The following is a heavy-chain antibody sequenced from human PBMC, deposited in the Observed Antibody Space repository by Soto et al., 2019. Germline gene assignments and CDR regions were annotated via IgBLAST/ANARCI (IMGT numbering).Heavy chain of an antibody. J-gene: IGHJ5*02. CDR2: IYWDDDK. D-gene: IGHD1-26*01. CDR3: AHRRGADIFDP. V-gene: IGHV2-5*02. Sequence: QITLKESGPTQVKPTQTLTLTCTFSGFSLRTTGVGVGWIRQPPGKALEWLGIIYWDDDKRYNPSLKTRLTITKDTSTNQVVLTMTNMDPVDTAAYYCAHRRGADIFDPWGQGILVTVSS. CDR1: GFSLRTTGVG.